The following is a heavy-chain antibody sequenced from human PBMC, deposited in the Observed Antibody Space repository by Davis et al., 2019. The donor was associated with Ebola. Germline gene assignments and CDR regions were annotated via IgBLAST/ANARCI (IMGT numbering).Heavy chain of an antibody. CDR2: IIPILGIA. CDR3: ARAIRSVRTFDY. D-gene: IGHD2-15*01. CDR1: GGTFSSYA. Sequence: SVKVSCKASGGTFSSYAISWVRQAPGQGLEWMGRIIPILGIANYAQKFQGRVTITADESTSTAYMELRSLRSDDTAVYYCARAIRSVRTFDYWGQGTLVTVSS. V-gene: IGHV1-69*04. J-gene: IGHJ4*02.